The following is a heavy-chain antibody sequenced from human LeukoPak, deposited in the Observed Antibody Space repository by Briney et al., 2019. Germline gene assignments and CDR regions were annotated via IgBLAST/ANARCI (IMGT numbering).Heavy chain of an antibody. J-gene: IGHJ4*02. V-gene: IGHV4-59*01. CDR3: ASGSIVGVLWG. Sequence: PSETLPLTCTVSGGSISSFYWTWIRQPPGKGLEWIGYIYYSGSTNYNPSLKSRVTMSVDTSKNQFSLKLSSVTAADTAVYYCASGSIVGVLWGWGQGTLVTVSS. CDR1: GGSISSFY. CDR2: IYYSGST. D-gene: IGHD1-26*01.